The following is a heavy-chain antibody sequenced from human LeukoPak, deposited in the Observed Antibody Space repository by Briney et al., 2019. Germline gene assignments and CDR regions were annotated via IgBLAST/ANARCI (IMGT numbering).Heavy chain of an antibody. CDR2: IYYSGST. D-gene: IGHD5-18*01. V-gene: IGHV4-59*01. CDR3: ARGVDTSIRYYFDY. Sequence: SETLSLTCTVSGGSMSSYYWNWVRQPPGKGLGYIGHIYYSGSTNYNSSLKSRLTISVDTSKNQFSLKLSSVTAADTAVYYCARGVDTSIRYYFDYWGQGTLVTVSS. J-gene: IGHJ4*02. CDR1: GGSMSSYY.